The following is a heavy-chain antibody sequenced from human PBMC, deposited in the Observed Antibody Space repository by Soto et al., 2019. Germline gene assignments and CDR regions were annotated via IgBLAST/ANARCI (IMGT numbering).Heavy chain of an antibody. CDR1: GGSISSSNYY. V-gene: IGHV4-39*01. D-gene: IGHD1-20*01. CDR3: ERTNTDNLDAFDI. J-gene: IGHJ3*02. CDR2: IYYSGIT. Sequence: PSETLSLTCTVSGGSISSSNYYWGWIRQPPGKGLEWIGSIYYSGITYYNPSLKSRVTISVDTSKNQFSLNLHSVTAADKAVYSCERTNTDNLDAFDIWGQGTMVTVSS.